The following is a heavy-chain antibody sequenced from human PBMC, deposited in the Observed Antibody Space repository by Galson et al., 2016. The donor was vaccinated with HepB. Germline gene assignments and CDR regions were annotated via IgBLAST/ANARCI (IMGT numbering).Heavy chain of an antibody. CDR3: ARDPPGVPDFALDV. CDR2: IYNNGST. CDR1: GFSAKNNY. Sequence: SLRLSCAASGFSAKNNYMTWVRQAPGKGLEWVSIIYNNGSTYYADSVKGRFTISRDNSKNTLYLQMNNLRPEDTAVYFCARDPPGVPDFALDVWGQGTTVTVSS. J-gene: IGHJ6*02. V-gene: IGHV3-66*01. D-gene: IGHD3-10*01.